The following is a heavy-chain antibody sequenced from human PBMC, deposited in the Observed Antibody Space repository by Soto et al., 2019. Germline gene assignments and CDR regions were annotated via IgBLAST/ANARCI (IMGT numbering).Heavy chain of an antibody. CDR1: GGSISSYY. CDR3: ASFLPRIGGAFDI. J-gene: IGHJ3*02. D-gene: IGHD2-15*01. V-gene: IGHV4-59*08. Sequence: QVQLQESGPGLVKPSETLSLTCTVSGGSISSYYWTWIRQPPGKGLEWIGYIYYSGSTNYDPSLKCRFPISVDTSKTHFSLRLSSVTAADTAVYSWASFLPRIGGAFDIWGQGTMVTVSS. CDR2: IYYSGST.